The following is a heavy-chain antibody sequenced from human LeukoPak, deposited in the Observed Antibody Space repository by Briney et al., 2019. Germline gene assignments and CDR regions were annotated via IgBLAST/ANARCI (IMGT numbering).Heavy chain of an antibody. CDR1: GHTFTSYG. Sequence: ASVKVSCKASGHTFTSYGISWVRQAPGQGLEWMGWISAYNGNTNYAQKLQGRVTMTTDTSTSTAYMELRSLRSDDTAVYYCASAKPRRDFWSGSSYYYYGMDVWGQGTTVTVSS. D-gene: IGHD3-3*01. CDR3: ASAKPRRDFWSGSSYYYYGMDV. CDR2: ISAYNGNT. J-gene: IGHJ6*02. V-gene: IGHV1-18*01.